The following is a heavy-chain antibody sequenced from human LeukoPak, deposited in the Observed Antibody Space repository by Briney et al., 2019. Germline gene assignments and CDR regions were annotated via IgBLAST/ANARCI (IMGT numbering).Heavy chain of an antibody. CDR2: MNPNSGNT. CDR3: ARVYYYDSSGYYKGYYYYYMDV. D-gene: IGHD3-22*01. V-gene: IGHV1-8*02. J-gene: IGHJ6*03. CDR1: GYTFTSYG. Sequence: GASVKVSCKASGYTFTSYGINWVRQATGQGLEWMGWMNPNSGNTGYAQKFQGRVTMTRNTSISTAYMELSSLRSEDTAVYYCARVYYYDSSGYYKGYYYYYMDVWGKGTTVTISS.